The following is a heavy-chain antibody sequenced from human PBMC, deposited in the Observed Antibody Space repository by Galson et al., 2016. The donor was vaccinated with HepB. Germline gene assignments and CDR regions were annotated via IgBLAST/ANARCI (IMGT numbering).Heavy chain of an antibody. CDR1: GFTVSGYE. CDR2: ISQSGTTI. CDR3: VRDGGHSSGWSSKFDY. D-gene: IGHD6-19*01. V-gene: IGHV3-48*03. J-gene: IGHJ4*02. Sequence: SLRLSCAGSGFTVSGYELNWVRQAPGKGLQWVAYISQSGTTIYYEDSVKGRFTISRDNTKNSLYLQMNSLRAEDTGFYYCVRDGGHSSGWSSKFDYWGQGTLVTVSP.